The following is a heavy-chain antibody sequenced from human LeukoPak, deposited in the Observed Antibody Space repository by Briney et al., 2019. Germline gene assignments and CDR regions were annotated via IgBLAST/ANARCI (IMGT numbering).Heavy chain of an antibody. V-gene: IGHV4-59*01. Sequence: SEPLSLTCTVSGGSISSYYWSWIRQPPGKGLEWIGYIYYSGSTNYNPSLKSRVTISVDTSKNQFSLKLSSVTAADTAVYYCARVRAVSSYWYFDLWGRGTLVTVSS. CDR1: GGSISSYY. CDR2: IYYSGST. D-gene: IGHD6-19*01. J-gene: IGHJ2*01. CDR3: ARVRAVSSYWYFDL.